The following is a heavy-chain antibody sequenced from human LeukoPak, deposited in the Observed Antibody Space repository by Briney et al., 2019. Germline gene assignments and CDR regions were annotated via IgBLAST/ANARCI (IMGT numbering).Heavy chain of an antibody. D-gene: IGHD6-19*01. CDR1: GYTFTSYA. CDR3: ARGGYSSGWYNWFDP. CDR2: INAGNGNT. Sequence: ASVKVSFKDSGYTFTSYAMYWVRQAPGQRLEWMGWINAGNGNTKYSQKYQGRVTITRDTSASTAYMELSSRRSEDTAVYYCARGGYSSGWYNWFDPWGQGTLVTVSS. J-gene: IGHJ5*02. V-gene: IGHV1-3*01.